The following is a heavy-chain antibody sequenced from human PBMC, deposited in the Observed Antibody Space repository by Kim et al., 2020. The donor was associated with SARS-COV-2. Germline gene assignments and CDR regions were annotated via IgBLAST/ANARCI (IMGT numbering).Heavy chain of an antibody. CDR2: ISSSSSYI. V-gene: IGHV3-21*01. CDR1: GFTFSSYS. J-gene: IGHJ4*02. D-gene: IGHD5-12*01. CDR3: AREPDSGYDWFLRDFDY. Sequence: GGSLRLSCAASGFTFSSYSMNWVRQAPGKGLEWVSSISSSSSYIYYADSVKGRFTISRDNAKNSLYLQMNSLRAEDTAVYYCAREPDSGYDWFLRDFDYWGQGTLVTVSS.